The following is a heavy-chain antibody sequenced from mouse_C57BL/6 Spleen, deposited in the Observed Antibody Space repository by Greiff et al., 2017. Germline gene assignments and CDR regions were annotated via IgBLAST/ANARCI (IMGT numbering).Heavy chain of an antibody. V-gene: IGHV1-18*01. D-gene: IGHD1-1*01. CDR1: GYTFTDYN. Sequence: VQLQQSGPELVKPGASVKIPCKASGYTFTDYNMDWVKQSHGKSLEWIGDINPNNGGTIYNQKFKGKATLTVDKSSSTAYMEPRSLTSEDTAVYYCARRRDFVTTPFDYWGQGTTLTVSS. CDR3: ARRRDFVTTPFDY. CDR2: INPNNGGT. J-gene: IGHJ2*01.